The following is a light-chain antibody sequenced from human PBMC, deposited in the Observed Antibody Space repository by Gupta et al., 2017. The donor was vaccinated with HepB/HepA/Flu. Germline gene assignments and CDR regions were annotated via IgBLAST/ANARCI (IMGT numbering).Light chain of an antibody. CDR1: QSISSY. J-gene: IGKJ3*01. V-gene: IGKV1-39*01. CDR2: AAS. Sequence: DIQMTQSPSSLSASVGDRVTITCRASQSISSYLNWYQQKPGKAPKLLIYAASRVQSGVPSRFSGSGYGTDFTLTISRLQPEDFATYYCQQRYSTPRTFGHGTKVDIK. CDR3: QQRYSTPRT.